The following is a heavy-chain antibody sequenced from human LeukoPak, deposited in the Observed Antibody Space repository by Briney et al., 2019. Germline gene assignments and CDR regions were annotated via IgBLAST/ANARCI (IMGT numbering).Heavy chain of an antibody. CDR2: ISYDGSNK. CDR3: AREGAQYSSSLGFDY. J-gene: IGHJ4*02. V-gene: IGHV3-30*03. D-gene: IGHD6-6*01. CDR1: GFTFSSYG. Sequence: GRSLRLSCAASGFTFSSYGMHWVRQAPGKGLEWVAVISYDGSNKYYADSVKGRFTISRDNSKNTLYLQMGSLRAEDMAVYYCAREGAQYSSSLGFDYWGQGTLVTVSS.